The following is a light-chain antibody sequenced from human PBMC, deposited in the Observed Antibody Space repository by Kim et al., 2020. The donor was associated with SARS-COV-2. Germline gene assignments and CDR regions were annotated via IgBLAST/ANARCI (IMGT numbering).Light chain of an antibody. CDR2: GAS. V-gene: IGKV3D-15*01. Sequence: MSPGERATLSCRASQRITNNLAWYQQKPGQAPRLLIYGASTRATDVPDRFSGSGSGTGFTLLINSLQSEDFAVYFCQQYNNWPLTFGGGTKVDIK. CDR3: QQYNNWPLT. J-gene: IGKJ4*01. CDR1: QRITNN.